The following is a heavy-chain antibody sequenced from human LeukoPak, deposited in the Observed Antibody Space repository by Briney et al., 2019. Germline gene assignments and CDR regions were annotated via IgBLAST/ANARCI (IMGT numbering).Heavy chain of an antibody. CDR2: ISYDGSNK. J-gene: IGHJ5*02. CDR3: AKDWSVVNGVSWFDP. Sequence: GRSLRLSCAASGFTFSSYGMHWVRQAPGKGLEWVAVISYDGSNKYYADSVKGRFTIPRDNSKNTLYLQMNSLRAEDTAVYYCAKDWSVVNGVSWFDPWGQGTQVTVSS. V-gene: IGHV3-30*18. CDR1: GFTFSSYG. D-gene: IGHD3-22*01.